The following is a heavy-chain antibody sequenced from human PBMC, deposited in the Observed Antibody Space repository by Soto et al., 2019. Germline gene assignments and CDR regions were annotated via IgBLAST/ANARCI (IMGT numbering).Heavy chain of an antibody. CDR2: ISSSGDST. D-gene: IGHD3-10*01. CDR1: GSTFSSYA. CDR3: AKDPRGGSRWFDP. J-gene: IGHJ5*02. V-gene: IGHV3-23*01. Sequence: LRLSCAASGSTFSSYAMTWVRQAPGKGLEWVSAISSSGDSTYYADSVKGRFTISRDNSKNTLDPQMNSLRVEDTAVYYCAKDPRGGSRWFDPWGQGTLVTVSS.